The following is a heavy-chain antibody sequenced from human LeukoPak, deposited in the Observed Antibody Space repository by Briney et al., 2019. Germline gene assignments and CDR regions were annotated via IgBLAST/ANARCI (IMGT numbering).Heavy chain of an antibody. CDR1: GGTFSSYA. Sequence: SVKVSCKASGGTFSSYAISWVRQAPGQGLEWMGRIIPIFGIANYAQKFQGRVTITADKSTSTAYMELNSLRSEDTAVYYCARAATVTSKTFDYWGQGTLVTVSS. V-gene: IGHV1-69*04. D-gene: IGHD4-17*01. CDR3: ARAATVTSKTFDY. CDR2: IIPIFGIA. J-gene: IGHJ4*02.